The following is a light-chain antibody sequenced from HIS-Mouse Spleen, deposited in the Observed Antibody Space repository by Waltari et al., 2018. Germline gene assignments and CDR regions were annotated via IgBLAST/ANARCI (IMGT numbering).Light chain of an antibody. CDR1: QSLLHSNGYNY. J-gene: IGKJ2*01. Sequence: DIVMTQSPLFLPVTPGAPASISCRSSQSLLHSNGYNYLDWYLQKPGQSPQLLIYLGSNRASGVPDRFSGSGSGTDFTLKISRVEAEDVGVYYCMQALQTPWTFGQGTKLEIK. CDR2: LGS. V-gene: IGKV2-28*01. CDR3: MQALQTPWT.